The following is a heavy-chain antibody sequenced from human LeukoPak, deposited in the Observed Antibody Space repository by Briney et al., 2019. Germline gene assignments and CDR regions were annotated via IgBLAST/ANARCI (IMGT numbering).Heavy chain of an antibody. V-gene: IGHV3-23*01. Sequence: GGALRLSCAASGFTFSSYAMSWVRQAPGKGLEWVSTISGSGGSTYYADSVKGRFTISRDNSKNTLYLQMNSLRAEDTAVYYCAKDKSVRYSGSFTYGDYFDYWGQGTLVTVSS. CDR2: ISGSGGST. CDR1: GFTFSSYA. CDR3: AKDKSVRYSGSFTYGDYFDY. J-gene: IGHJ4*02. D-gene: IGHD1-26*01.